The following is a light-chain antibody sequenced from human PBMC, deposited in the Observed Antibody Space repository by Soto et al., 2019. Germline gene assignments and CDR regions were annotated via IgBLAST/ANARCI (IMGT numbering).Light chain of an antibody. CDR3: QQYGSSPGT. CDR1: QSVSSSY. CDR2: GAS. J-gene: IGKJ1*01. V-gene: IGKV3-20*01. Sequence: EIVLTQSPGTLSLSPGERATLSCRASQSVSSSYLAWYQQKPGQAPRLLIYGASSRATGIPDRFSGSGSGTDFTLTISRLEPEDFAVYYCQQYGSSPGTFDQGTKX.